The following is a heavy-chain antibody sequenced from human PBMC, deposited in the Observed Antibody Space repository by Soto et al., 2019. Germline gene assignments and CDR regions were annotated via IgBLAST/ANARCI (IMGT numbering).Heavy chain of an antibody. CDR3: ARDRGGVAGIDY. Sequence: EVPLVESGGGLVKPGGSLRLSCAASGFTFSTYSMNWVRQAPGKGLEWVSSISSSSSYIYYADSVKGRFTISRDNAKNSLYLQMNSLRAEDTAVYYCARDRGGVAGIDYWGQGTLVTVSS. V-gene: IGHV3-21*01. CDR2: ISSSSSYI. J-gene: IGHJ4*02. D-gene: IGHD3-10*01. CDR1: GFTFSTYS.